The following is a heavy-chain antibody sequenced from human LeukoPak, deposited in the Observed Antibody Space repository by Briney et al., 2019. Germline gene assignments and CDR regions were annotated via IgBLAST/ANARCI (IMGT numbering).Heavy chain of an antibody. CDR1: GFTFSSYA. CDR2: IPSSGPIT. J-gene: IGHJ5*02. CDR3: ARDTVDRTGWHNLDP. D-gene: IGHD3/OR15-3a*01. Sequence: GGSLRLSCAASGFTFSSYAMSWVRQAPGKGLEWVSGIPSSGPITYYADSVKGRFTISRDNSKNTLHLQMNSLTAEDTAVYYCARDTVDRTGWHNLDPWGQGNPGTGS. V-gene: IGHV3-23*01.